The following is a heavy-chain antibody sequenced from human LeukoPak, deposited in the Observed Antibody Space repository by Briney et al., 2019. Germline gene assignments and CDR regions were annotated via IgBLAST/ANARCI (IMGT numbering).Heavy chain of an antibody. CDR3: ARDNSGSYPGY. V-gene: IGHV3-48*04. D-gene: IGHD1-26*01. Sequence: GGSLRLSCAASGFTFSSYNMNWVRQAPGKGLEWVSYIGSSSGTIYYADSVKGRFSISRDNAKNSLYLQMNSLRAEDTAVYYCARDNSGSYPGYWGQGTLVTVSS. CDR2: IGSSSGTI. J-gene: IGHJ4*02. CDR1: GFTFSSYN.